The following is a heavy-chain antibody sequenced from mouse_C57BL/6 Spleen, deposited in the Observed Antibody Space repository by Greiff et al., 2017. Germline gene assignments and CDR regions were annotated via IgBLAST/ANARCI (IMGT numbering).Heavy chain of an antibody. J-gene: IGHJ4*01. V-gene: IGHV5-17*01. Sequence: EVKVVESGGGLVKPGGSLKLSCAASGFTFSDYGMHWVRQAPEKGLEWVAYISSGSSTIYYADTVKGRFTISRDNAKNTLFLQMTSLRSEDTAMYYCARRDGYYPYYAMDYWGQGTSVTVSS. D-gene: IGHD2-3*01. CDR3: ARRDGYYPYYAMDY. CDR1: GFTFSDYG. CDR2: ISSGSSTI.